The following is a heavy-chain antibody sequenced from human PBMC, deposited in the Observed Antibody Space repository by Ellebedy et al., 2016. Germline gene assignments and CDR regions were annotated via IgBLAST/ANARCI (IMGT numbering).Heavy chain of an antibody. V-gene: IGHV4-39*07. CDR1: GASISSSHYW. CDR2: IYYSGGT. CDR3: ARQRGIGLWYFDL. J-gene: IGHJ2*01. D-gene: IGHD7-27*01. Sequence: SETLSLTCTVSGASISSSHYWWGWIRQPPGKGLEWIGSIYYSGGTWYNLSLKSRVTMSVDTSTNQFSLRLSSVTAADTAVYYCARQRGIGLWYFDLWGRGTQVTVSS.